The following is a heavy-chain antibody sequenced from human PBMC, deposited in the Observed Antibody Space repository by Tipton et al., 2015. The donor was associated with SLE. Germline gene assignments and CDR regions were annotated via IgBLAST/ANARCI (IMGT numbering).Heavy chain of an antibody. J-gene: IGHJ5*02. D-gene: IGHD3-10*01. CDR2: INHSGST. CDR3: ARLQWFRRGGWFDP. Sequence: LRLSCTVYGGSFSGYYWSWIRQPPGKGLEWIGEINHSGSTNYNPSLKSRVTISVDTSKNQFSLKLSSVTAAGTAVYYCARLQWFRRGGWFDPWGQGTLVSVSS. CDR1: GGSFSGYY. V-gene: IGHV4-34*01.